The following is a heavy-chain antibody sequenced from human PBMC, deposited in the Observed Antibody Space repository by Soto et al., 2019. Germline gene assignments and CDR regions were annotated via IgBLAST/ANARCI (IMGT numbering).Heavy chain of an antibody. CDR2: INRDGSEK. V-gene: IGHV3-7*01. D-gene: IGHD2-8*02. Sequence: EVQLVESGGGLVQPGGSLRLSCAASGFTFSSHYMAWVHQAPGKGLEWVANINRDGSEKNYVDSVKGRFTISRDNAKNSLYLQMNSLRAEDTAVYYCARDGGVRRIDYWGQGTLVTVSS. CDR1: GFTFSSHY. J-gene: IGHJ4*02. CDR3: ARDGGVRRIDY.